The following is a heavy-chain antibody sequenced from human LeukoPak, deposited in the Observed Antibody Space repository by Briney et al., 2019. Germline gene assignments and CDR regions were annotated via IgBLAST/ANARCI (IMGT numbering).Heavy chain of an antibody. J-gene: IGHJ4*02. CDR1: GGTFSSYA. Sequence: SVKVSCKASGGTFSSYAISWVRQAPGQGLEWMGGIIPIFGTANYAQKFQGRVTITADESTSTAYMELRSLRSDDTAVYYCARVVSRLPCDYWGQGTLVTVSS. CDR2: IIPIFGTA. CDR3: ARVVSRLPCDY. V-gene: IGHV1-69*13. D-gene: IGHD6-25*01.